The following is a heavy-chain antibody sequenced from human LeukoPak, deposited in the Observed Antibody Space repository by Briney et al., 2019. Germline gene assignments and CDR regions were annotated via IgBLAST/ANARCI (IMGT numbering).Heavy chain of an antibody. J-gene: IGHJ4*02. D-gene: IGHD2-21*02. Sequence: PGGSLRLSCAASRFTFSSYAMSWVRQAPGKGLEWVSTISGSGGSTYYADSVKGRFTISRDNSKNTLYLQMNSLRAEDTAVYYCARATPRRIVVVTDWGQGTLVTISS. CDR1: RFTFSSYA. CDR2: ISGSGGST. V-gene: IGHV3-23*01. CDR3: ARATPRRIVVVTD.